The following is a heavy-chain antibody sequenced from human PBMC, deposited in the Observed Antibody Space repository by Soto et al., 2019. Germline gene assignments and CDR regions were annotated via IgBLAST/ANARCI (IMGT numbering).Heavy chain of an antibody. Sequence: PGGSLRLSCAASGFTFSSYAMHWVRQAPGKGLEWVAVISYDGSNKYYADSVKGRFTISRENSKNTLYLQMNSLRAEDTAVYYCGREMDILVVPAARYWGDGTLVTSPQ. CDR3: GREMDILVVPAARY. CDR2: ISYDGSNK. V-gene: IGHV3-30-3*01. CDR1: GFTFSSYA. J-gene: IGHJ4*01. D-gene: IGHD2-2*03.